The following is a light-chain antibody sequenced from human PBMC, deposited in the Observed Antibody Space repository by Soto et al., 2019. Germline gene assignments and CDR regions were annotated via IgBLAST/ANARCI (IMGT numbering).Light chain of an antibody. CDR2: GAS. CDR3: QQYNNWPPRT. CDR1: QSVSNN. J-gene: IGKJ1*01. Sequence: EIVLTESPCTLSLSQGERATLSCRASQSVSNNYLAWYQQKPGQAPRLLIYGASNRATGIPDRFSGSGSGTEFTLTISSLQSEDFAVYYCQQYNNWPPRTFGQGTKVDIK. V-gene: IGKV3D-15*01.